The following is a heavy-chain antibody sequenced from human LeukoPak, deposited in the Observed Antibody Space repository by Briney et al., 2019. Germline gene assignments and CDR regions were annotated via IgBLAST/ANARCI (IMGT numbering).Heavy chain of an antibody. CDR1: GGSISSNTYY. V-gene: IGHV4-39*01. J-gene: IGHJ4*02. Sequence: SETLSLTCSVSGGSISSNTYYWGWIRQPPGKGLEWIGSIYYSGSTYYNPSLKSRVTISVDTSKSHFSLRLSSVTATDTAIYYCARLDKGINAAHFDYWGQGTLVTVSS. CDR3: ARLDKGINAAHFDY. CDR2: IYYSGST. D-gene: IGHD3-22*01.